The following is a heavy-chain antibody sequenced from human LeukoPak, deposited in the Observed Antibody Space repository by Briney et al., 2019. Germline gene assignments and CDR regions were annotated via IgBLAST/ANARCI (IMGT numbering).Heavy chain of an antibody. CDR1: GGSISSGGYY. Sequence: SETLSLTCIVSGGSISSGGYYWSWIRQHPGKGLEWIGYIYYSGSTYYNPSLKSRVTISVDTSKNQFSLKLSSVTAADTAVYYCARSIVVVTAIDYWGQGTLVTVSS. CDR2: IYYSGST. D-gene: IGHD2-21*02. CDR3: ARSIVVVTAIDY. J-gene: IGHJ4*02. V-gene: IGHV4-31*03.